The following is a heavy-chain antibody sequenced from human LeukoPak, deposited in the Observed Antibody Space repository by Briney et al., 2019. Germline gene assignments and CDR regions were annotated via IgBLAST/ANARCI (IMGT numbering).Heavy chain of an antibody. CDR2: IIPIFGTA. Sequence: ASVKVSCKASGGTFSSYAISWVRQAPGQGLEWMGGIIPIFGTANYAQKFQGRVTITTDESTSTAYMELSSLRSEDTAVYYCARERSAAPETNYYYYMDVWGKGTTVTVSS. D-gene: IGHD6-13*01. CDR3: ARERSAAPETNYYYYMDV. J-gene: IGHJ6*03. CDR1: GGTFSSYA. V-gene: IGHV1-69*05.